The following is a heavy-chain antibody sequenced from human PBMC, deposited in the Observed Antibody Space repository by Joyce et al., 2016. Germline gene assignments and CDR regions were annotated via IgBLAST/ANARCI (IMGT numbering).Heavy chain of an antibody. CDR1: RFTFTTYW. V-gene: IGHV3-74*01. CDR3: ARGSKGHIVVGPFEY. CDR2: INTDERST. J-gene: IGHJ4*02. D-gene: IGHD2-21*01. Sequence: EVQLVESGGGLVQPGGSLRLSCAASRFTFTTYWMHWVRQVPGRGLEWVSRINTDERSTSYADSVKGRFTISRDNAKNTVYLQMNSLRVEDTAVYYCARGSKGHIVVGPFEYWGQGTLVTVSS.